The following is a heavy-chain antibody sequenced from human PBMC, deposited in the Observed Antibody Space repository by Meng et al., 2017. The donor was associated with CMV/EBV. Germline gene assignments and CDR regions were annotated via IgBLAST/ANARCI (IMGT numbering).Heavy chain of an antibody. CDR3: ARGVGGWFNP. V-gene: IGHV4-34*01. CDR1: GGSFSGDY. Sequence: QAQLQPWGAGVLKPSDALSLTCAVYGGSFSGDYWSWIRQPPGKGLGWIGEINHSGSTNYNPSLKSRVTISVDTSKNQFSLKLSSVTAADTAVYYCARGVGGWFNPWGQGTLVTVSS. D-gene: IGHD1-26*01. J-gene: IGHJ5*02. CDR2: INHSGST.